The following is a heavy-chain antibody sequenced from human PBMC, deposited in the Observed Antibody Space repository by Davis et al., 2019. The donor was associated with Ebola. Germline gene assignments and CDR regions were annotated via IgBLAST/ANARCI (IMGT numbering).Heavy chain of an antibody. CDR2: IWYDGSNK. J-gene: IGHJ6*02. CDR1: GFTFSSYG. D-gene: IGHD6-13*01. CDR3: ARRQQLPRGYHYYGMDV. Sequence: GESLKISCAASGFTFSSYGMHWVRQAPGKGLEWVAVIWYDGSNKYYADSVKGRFTISRDNSKNTLYLQMNSLRAEDTAVYYCARRQQLPRGYHYYGMDVWGQGTTVTVSS. V-gene: IGHV3-33*01.